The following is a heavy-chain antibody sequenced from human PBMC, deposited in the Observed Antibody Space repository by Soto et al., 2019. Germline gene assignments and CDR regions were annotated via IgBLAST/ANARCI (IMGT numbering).Heavy chain of an antibody. Sequence: QVQLVESGGGVVQPGRSLRLSCAASGFTFSSYAMHWVRQAPGKGLEWVAVISYDGSNKYYADSVKGRFTISRDNSKNTLYLQMKSLRAEATAVYYCARGGDGYNYDYYYYGMDVWGQGTTVTVSS. CDR2: ISYDGSNK. D-gene: IGHD5-12*01. V-gene: IGHV3-30-3*01. CDR3: ARGGDGYNYDYYYYGMDV. J-gene: IGHJ6*02. CDR1: GFTFSSYA.